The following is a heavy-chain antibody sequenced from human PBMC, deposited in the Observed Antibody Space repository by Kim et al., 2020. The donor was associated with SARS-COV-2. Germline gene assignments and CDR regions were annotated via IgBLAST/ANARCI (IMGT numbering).Heavy chain of an antibody. D-gene: IGHD3-22*01. V-gene: IGHV3-30*03. CDR2: ISYDGSNK. Sequence: GGSLRLSCAASGFTFSSYGMHWVRQAPGKGLEWVAVISYDGSNKYYADSVKGRFTISRDNSKNTLYLQMNSLRAEDTAVYYCGGDSSGYYYANYWGQGTLVTVSS. J-gene: IGHJ4*02. CDR1: GFTFSSYG. CDR3: GGDSSGYYYANY.